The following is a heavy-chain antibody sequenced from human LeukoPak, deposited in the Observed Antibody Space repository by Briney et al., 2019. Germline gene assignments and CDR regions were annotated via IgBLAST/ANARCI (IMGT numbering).Heavy chain of an antibody. J-gene: IGHJ3*02. D-gene: IGHD2-2*01. CDR2: IYTSGST. CDR1: RGSFRNYY. V-gene: IGHV4-4*07. Sequence: SETLSLTCTASRGSFRNYYLCWIRQSAGKGLEWIGRIYTSGSTKYNPSLKSRVTMSVDTSKNQFSLKLRSVTAADTAVYYCVSTDCTSNRCYRDTSDIWGQGTMVTVSS. CDR3: VSTDCTSNRCYRDTSDI.